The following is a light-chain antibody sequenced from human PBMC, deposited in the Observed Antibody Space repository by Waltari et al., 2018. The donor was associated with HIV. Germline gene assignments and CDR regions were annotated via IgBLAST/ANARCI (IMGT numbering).Light chain of an antibody. CDR2: AGN. V-gene: IGKV3-20*01. CDR1: QNGYSSY. J-gene: IGKJ1*01. Sequence: ENVLTQSPGTLSLSPGERATLGCRARQNGYSSYDAWYQQRPGQAPRLLIYAGNRRAAGIPDRFAGAGSGRDFSLTISRLEPEDFAVYYCHQYTGSPRTFGQGTKV. CDR3: HQYTGSPRT.